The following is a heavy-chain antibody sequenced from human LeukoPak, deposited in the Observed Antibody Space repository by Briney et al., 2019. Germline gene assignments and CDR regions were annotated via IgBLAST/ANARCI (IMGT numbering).Heavy chain of an antibody. Sequence: PGGSLRLSCAASGFTVSSNYMSWVRQAPGKGLEWVPSIYSGGSTYYADSVKGRFTISRDSSKNTLYLQMSSLRAEDTAVYYCARGHNWNDRGAFDIWGQGTMVTVSS. D-gene: IGHD1-1*01. CDR3: ARGHNWNDRGAFDI. J-gene: IGHJ3*02. V-gene: IGHV3-53*01. CDR2: IYSGGST. CDR1: GFTVSSNY.